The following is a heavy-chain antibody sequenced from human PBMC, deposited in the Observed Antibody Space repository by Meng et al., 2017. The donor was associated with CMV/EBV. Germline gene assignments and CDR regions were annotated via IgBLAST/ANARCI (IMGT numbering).Heavy chain of an antibody. CDR1: GFTFSSYS. D-gene: IGHD3-3*01. V-gene: IGHV3-21*01. Sequence: GESLKISCAASGFTFSSYSMNWVRQAPGKGLEWVSSISSSSSYIYYADSVKRRFNISRDNAKNSLYLQMNSLRAEDTAVYYWARDNSGLVGVVIIPEYYYGMDVWGQGTTVTVSS. CDR2: ISSSSSYI. CDR3: ARDNSGLVGVVIIPEYYYGMDV. J-gene: IGHJ6*02.